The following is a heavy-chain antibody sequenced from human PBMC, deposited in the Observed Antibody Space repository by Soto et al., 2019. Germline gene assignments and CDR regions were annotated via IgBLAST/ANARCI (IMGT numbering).Heavy chain of an antibody. J-gene: IGHJ3*02. V-gene: IGHV3-48*02. CDR2: ISSSSSTI. Sequence: GGSLRLSCAASGFTFSSYSMNWVRQAPGKGLEWVSYISSSSSTIYYADSVKGRFTISRDNAKNSLYLQMNSLRDEDTAVYYCARAPFVVVVTAIRGFDIWGQGTMVTVSS. CDR3: ARAPFVVVVTAIRGFDI. D-gene: IGHD2-21*02. CDR1: GFTFSSYS.